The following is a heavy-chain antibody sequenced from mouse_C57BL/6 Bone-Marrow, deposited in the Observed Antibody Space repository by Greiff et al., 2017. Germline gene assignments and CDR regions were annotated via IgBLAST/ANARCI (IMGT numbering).Heavy chain of an antibody. Sequence: QVQLQQPGAELVKPGASVKLSCKASGYTFTSYWMQWVKQRPGQGLEWIGEIDPSDSYTNYNQKFKGKATLTVDTSSSTAYMQLSSLTSEDSAVYYCAREITVVALDYWGQGTTLTVSS. D-gene: IGHD1-1*01. CDR2: IDPSDSYT. J-gene: IGHJ2*01. CDR1: GYTFTSYW. CDR3: AREITVVALDY. V-gene: IGHV1-50*01.